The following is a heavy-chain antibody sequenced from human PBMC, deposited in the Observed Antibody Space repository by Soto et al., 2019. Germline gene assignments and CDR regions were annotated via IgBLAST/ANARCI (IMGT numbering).Heavy chain of an antibody. CDR1: GFTFSSYA. CDR2: ISGSGSNP. J-gene: IGHJ4*02. Sequence: EVQVFESGGGLVQHGGSLRLSCATSGFTFSSYAMSWVRHAPGQGLEWVSAISGSGSNPYYADSVKGRFTISRDNSKNTLYLQMNSLRAEDTALYYWATTASMTIRDGFDHWGQGTLVTVSS. D-gene: IGHD4-17*01. CDR3: ATTASMTIRDGFDH. V-gene: IGHV3-23*01.